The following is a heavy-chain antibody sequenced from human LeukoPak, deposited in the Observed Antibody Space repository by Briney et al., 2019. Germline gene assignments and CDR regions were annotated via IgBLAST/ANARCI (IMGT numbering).Heavy chain of an antibody. V-gene: IGHV1-69*05. D-gene: IGHD1-26*01. CDR2: IIPIFGST. CDR1: GDIFNSYS. J-gene: IGHJ6*03. CDR3: ARVGRSRGSLPNSYYYMDV. Sequence: SVKVSCNASGDIFNSYSVSWVRQAPGQGLEWMGDIIPIFGSTNYAQKFQGRVTVTTDQSTRTAYMELNSLSSDDTAVYYCARVGRSRGSLPNSYYYMDVWGKGTTVTVSS.